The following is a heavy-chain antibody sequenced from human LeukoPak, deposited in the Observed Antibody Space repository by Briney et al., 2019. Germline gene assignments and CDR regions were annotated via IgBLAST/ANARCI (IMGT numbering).Heavy chain of an antibody. CDR2: INHSGST. CDR3: ARHYYGSGSYFVY. Sequence: SETLSLTCAVYGGSFSGYYWSWIRQPPGKGLEWIGEINHSGSTNYNPSRKSRVTISVDTSKNQFSLKLSSVTAADTAVYYCARHYYGSGSYFVYWGQGTLVTVSS. J-gene: IGHJ4*02. V-gene: IGHV4-34*01. D-gene: IGHD3-10*01. CDR1: GGSFSGYY.